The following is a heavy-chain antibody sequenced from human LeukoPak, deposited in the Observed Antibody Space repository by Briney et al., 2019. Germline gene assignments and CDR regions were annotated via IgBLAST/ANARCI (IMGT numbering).Heavy chain of an antibody. CDR1: GGSISSYY. CDR3: ARGKRTGFRDYFDY. J-gene: IGHJ4*02. D-gene: IGHD3-10*01. Sequence: PSETLSLTCTVSGGSISSYYWSWIRQPPGKGLEWIGYIYHSGSTYYNPSLKSRVTISVDRSKNQFSLKLSSVTAADTAVYYCARGKRTGFRDYFDYWGQGTLVTVSS. V-gene: IGHV4-59*12. CDR2: IYHSGST.